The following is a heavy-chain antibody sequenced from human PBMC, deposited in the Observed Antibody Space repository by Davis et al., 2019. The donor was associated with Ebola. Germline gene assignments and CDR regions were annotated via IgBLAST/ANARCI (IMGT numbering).Heavy chain of an antibody. CDR3: ASGAYVAAFDI. J-gene: IGHJ3*02. CDR2: IYSGGST. CDR1: GFTVSSNY. Sequence: GESLKISCAASGFTVSSNYMSWVRQAPGKGLEWVSVIYSGGSTYYADSVKGRFTISRDNSKNTLYLQMNSLRAEDTAVYYCASGAYVAAFDIWGQGTMVTVSS. V-gene: IGHV3-53*01. D-gene: IGHD4-17*01.